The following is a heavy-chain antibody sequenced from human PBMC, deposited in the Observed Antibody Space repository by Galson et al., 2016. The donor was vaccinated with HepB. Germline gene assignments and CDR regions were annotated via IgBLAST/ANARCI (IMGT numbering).Heavy chain of an antibody. V-gene: IGHV3-7*03. J-gene: IGHJ4*02. CDR3: ARFPFGTTYDY. Sequence: LRLSCAASGFTFTSYWMSWVRQTPGKGLEWVANIKQDESEKYYVDSVKGRFTISRDNSKNSLFLHMNSLRAEDTAIYYCARFPFGTTYDYWGQGALVTVSS. D-gene: IGHD1-1*01. CDR2: IKQDESEK. CDR1: GFTFTSYW.